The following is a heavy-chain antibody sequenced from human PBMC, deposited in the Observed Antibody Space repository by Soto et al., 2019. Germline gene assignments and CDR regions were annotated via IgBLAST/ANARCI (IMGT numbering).Heavy chain of an antibody. V-gene: IGHV4-31*03. J-gene: IGHJ6*03. D-gene: IGHD4-17*01. CDR2: IYYSGTT. CDR1: GGSISSGGYY. CDR3: ARAPMTSASGYYYMDV. Sequence: QVQLQESGPGLVKPSQTLSLTCTVSGGSISSGGYYWSWLRQHPGKGLEWIGYIYYSGTTYYHPSLKSRVTISVDTSKNQFSLKLSSVTAADTAGYYCARAPMTSASGYYYMDVWGKGTTVTVSS.